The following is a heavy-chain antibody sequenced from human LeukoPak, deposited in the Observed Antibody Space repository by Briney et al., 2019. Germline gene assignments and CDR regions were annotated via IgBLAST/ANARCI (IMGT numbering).Heavy chain of an antibody. V-gene: IGHV3-33*06. Sequence: PGVSLRLSRAASGFAFNAHGMHWVRRAPGKGLEWLATIWFDGTNIYYADSVKGRFTISRDNSKNTVYLLMDTLRVEDTAVYYCAKQSGSMPNFDYWGQGTLVTVSS. CDR1: GFAFNAHG. J-gene: IGHJ4*02. D-gene: IGHD1-26*01. CDR3: AKQSGSMPNFDY. CDR2: IWFDGTNI.